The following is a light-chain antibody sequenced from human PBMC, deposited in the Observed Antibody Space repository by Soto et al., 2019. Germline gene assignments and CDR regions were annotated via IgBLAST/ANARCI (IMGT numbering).Light chain of an antibody. CDR3: SSYTTSNTRQIV. CDR1: SSDVGSYNY. Sequence: QSVLTQPASVSGSPGQSITISCTGTSSDVGSYNYVSWYQQHPGKAPKFKIYDDKNRHSGVSNHFSGTKSGNTASLTNTKLQAEDEADYYCSSYTTSNTRQIVFGTGTKVTVL. V-gene: IGLV2-14*01. J-gene: IGLJ1*01. CDR2: DDK.